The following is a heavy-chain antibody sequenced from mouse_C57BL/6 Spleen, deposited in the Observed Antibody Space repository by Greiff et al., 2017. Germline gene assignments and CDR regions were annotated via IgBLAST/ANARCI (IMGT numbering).Heavy chain of an antibody. CDR1: GYSITSGYY. CDR2: ISYDGSN. V-gene: IGHV3-6*01. D-gene: IGHD1-1*01. CDR3: ARDGFITTVVADWYFDV. Sequence: EVQLQQSGPGLVKPSQSLSLTCSVTGYSITSGYYWNWIRQFPGNKLEWMGYISYDGSNNYNPSLKNRISITRDTSKNQFFLKLNSVTTEDTATYYCARDGFITTVVADWYFDVWGTGTTVTVSS. J-gene: IGHJ1*03.